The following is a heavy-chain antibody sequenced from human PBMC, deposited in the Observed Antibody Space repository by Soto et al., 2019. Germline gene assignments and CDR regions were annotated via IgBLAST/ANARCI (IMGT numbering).Heavy chain of an antibody. D-gene: IGHD2-2*03. V-gene: IGHV3-30-3*01. CDR3: ARDGYCSSTSCYPPGYYYGMDV. J-gene: IGHJ6*02. CDR1: GFTFSSYA. Sequence: GGSLRLSCAASGFTFSSYAMHWVRQAPGKGLEWVAVISYDGSNKYYADSVKGRFTISRDNSKNTLYLQMNSLRAEDTAVYYCARDGYCSSTSCYPPGYYYGMDVWGQGATVTVSS. CDR2: ISYDGSNK.